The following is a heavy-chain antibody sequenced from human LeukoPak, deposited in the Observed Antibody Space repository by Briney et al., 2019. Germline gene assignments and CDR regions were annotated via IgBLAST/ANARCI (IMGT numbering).Heavy chain of an antibody. D-gene: IGHD2-15*01. V-gene: IGHV1-18*01. CDR3: ARDHGYCSGGSCYFLYYMDV. CDR1: GYTFTSSG. J-gene: IGHJ6*03. CDR2: ISAYNGNT. Sequence: ASVRVSCKASGYTFTSSGISWVRQAPGQGLEWMGWISAYNGNTNYAQKLQGRVTMTTDTSTSTAYMELRSLRSDDTAVYYCARDHGYCSGGSCYFLYYMDVWGKGTTVTVSS.